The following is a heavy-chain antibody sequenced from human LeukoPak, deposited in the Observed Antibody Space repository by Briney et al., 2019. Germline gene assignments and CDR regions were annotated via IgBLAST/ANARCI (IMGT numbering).Heavy chain of an antibody. Sequence: ASVKVSCKASGYTFTSYYMHWVRQAPGQGLEWMVIINPSGGSTSYAQKFQGRVTMTRDTSTSTVYMELSSLRSEDTAVYYCARDWPTMGDAFDIWGQGTMVTDSS. CDR1: GYTFTSYY. J-gene: IGHJ3*02. V-gene: IGHV1-46*03. CDR3: ARDWPTMGDAFDI. CDR2: INPSGGST. D-gene: IGHD3-10*01.